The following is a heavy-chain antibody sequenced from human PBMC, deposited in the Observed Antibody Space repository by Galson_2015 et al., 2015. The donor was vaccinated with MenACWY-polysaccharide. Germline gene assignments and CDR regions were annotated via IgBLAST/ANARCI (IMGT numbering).Heavy chain of an antibody. Sequence: AISGGSVSRNNGAWNWIRQSPSRGLEWLGRTYYRSKWYNDYAVSVKSRISINPDTSKNQFSLQLNSVTPEDTAVYYCTGRGYSGYDWGYWGQGILVTVSS. D-gene: IGHD5-12*01. CDR2: TYYRSKWYN. CDR3: TGRGYSGYDWGY. J-gene: IGHJ4*02. CDR1: GGSVSRNNGA. V-gene: IGHV6-1*01.